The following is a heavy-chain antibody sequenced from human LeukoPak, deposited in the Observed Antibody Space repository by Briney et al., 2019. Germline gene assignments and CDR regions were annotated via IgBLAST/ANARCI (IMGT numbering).Heavy chain of an antibody. J-gene: IGHJ4*02. CDR3: ARILGYCSGGSCYSGRLDY. CDR2: VYSCGDT. V-gene: IGHV3-53*01. D-gene: IGHD2-15*01. Sequence: GGSLRLSCAASGFTVSSNYMSWVRQAPGKGLEWVSVVYSCGDTYYADSVKSRFTISKDNSKNTLYLQMNSLRAEDTAVYYCARILGYCSGGSCYSGRLDYWGQGTLVTVSS. CDR1: GFTVSSNY.